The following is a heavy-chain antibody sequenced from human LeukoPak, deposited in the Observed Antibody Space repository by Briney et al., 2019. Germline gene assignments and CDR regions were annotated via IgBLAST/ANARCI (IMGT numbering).Heavy chain of an antibody. CDR3: GRQSGSFPTGSFDY. D-gene: IGHD1-26*01. CDR1: GGTFSNYA. J-gene: IGHJ4*02. V-gene: IGHV1-69*05. CDR2: IIPMFGKA. Sequence: VASVKVSCKASGGTFSNYAFSWVRQAPGQGLEWMGGIIPMFGKAEYAQKFQDRFTITTDESTSTAYMELSSLIFEDTAVYYCGRQSGSFPTGSFDYWGQGTLVTVPS.